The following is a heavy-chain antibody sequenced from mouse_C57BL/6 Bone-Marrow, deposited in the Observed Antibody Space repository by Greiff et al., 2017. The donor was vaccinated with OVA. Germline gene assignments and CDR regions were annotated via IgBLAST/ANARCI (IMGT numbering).Heavy chain of an antibody. CDR1: GYTFTSYW. D-gene: IGHD1-1*01. J-gene: IGHJ3*01. CDR2: INPSNGGT. V-gene: IGHV1-53*01. CDR3: ARSSPIYYYGYCGFAY. Sequence: QVQLQQPGTELVKPGASVKLSCKASGYTFTSYWMHWVKQRPGQGLEWIGNINPSNGGTNYNEKFKSKATLTVDKTSSTAYMQLSSLTSDDSAVYYYARSSPIYYYGYCGFAYCGRGTLITVSA.